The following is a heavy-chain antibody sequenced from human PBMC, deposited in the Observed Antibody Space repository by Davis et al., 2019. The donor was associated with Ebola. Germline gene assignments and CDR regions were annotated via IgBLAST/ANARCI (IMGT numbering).Heavy chain of an antibody. J-gene: IGHJ4*02. Sequence: PSETLSLTCTVSGGSISSGDYYWSWIRQPPGKGLEWIGYIYYSGSTYYNPSLKSRVTISVDTSKNQFSLKLSSVTAADTAVYYCARSARDCAFDYWGQGTLVTVSS. CDR2: IYYSGST. CDR1: GGSISSGDYY. D-gene: IGHD2-21*02. V-gene: IGHV4-30-4*08. CDR3: ARSARDCAFDY.